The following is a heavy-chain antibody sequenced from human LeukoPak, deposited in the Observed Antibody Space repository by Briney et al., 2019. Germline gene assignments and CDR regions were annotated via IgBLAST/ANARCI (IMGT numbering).Heavy chain of an antibody. CDR3: ARVVIDFWSGYYTTYYFDY. CDR2: ISAYNGNT. J-gene: IGHJ4*02. Sequence: ASVKVSCKASGYTFTSYGISWVRQAPGQGLEWMGWISAYNGNTNYAQKLQGRVTMTTDTSTSTAYMELRSLRSDDTAVYYCARVVIDFWSGYYTTYYFDYWGQRTLVTVSS. V-gene: IGHV1-18*01. D-gene: IGHD3-3*01. CDR1: GYTFTSYG.